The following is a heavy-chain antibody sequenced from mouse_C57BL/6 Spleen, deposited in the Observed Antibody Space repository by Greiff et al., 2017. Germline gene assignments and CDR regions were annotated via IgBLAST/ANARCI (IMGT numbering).Heavy chain of an antibody. CDR3: ARRGGYYGYFDV. CDR1: GYAFSSYW. J-gene: IGHJ1*03. D-gene: IGHD2-2*01. CDR2: IYPGDGDT. V-gene: IGHV1-80*01. Sequence: VKLMESGAELVKPGASVKISCKASGYAFSSYWMNWVKQRPGKGLEWIGQIYPGDGDTNYNGKFKGKATLTADKSSSTAYMQLSSLTSEDSAVYFCARRGGYYGYFDVWGTGTTVTVSS.